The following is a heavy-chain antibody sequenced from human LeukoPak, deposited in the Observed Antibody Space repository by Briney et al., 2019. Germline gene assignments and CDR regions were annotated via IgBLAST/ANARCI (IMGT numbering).Heavy chain of an antibody. CDR2: IRHYDGHT. J-gene: IGHJ4*02. D-gene: IGHD6-19*01. CDR3: ASSIPIGWSPNTY. CDR1: GGFTSNDYW. V-gene: IGHV4/OR15-8*02. Sequence: SETLSLTCDVSGGFTSNDYWWSWVRQPPGKGLEWIGEIRHYDGHTKYNPSLKGRVTVSIDKPRNHFSLTLTSVTAADTAIYYCASSIPIGWSPNTYWGQGTLVIVSS.